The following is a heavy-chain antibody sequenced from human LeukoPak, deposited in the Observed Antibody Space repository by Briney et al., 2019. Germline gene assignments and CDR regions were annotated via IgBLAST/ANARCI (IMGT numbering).Heavy chain of an antibody. CDR2: IIPIFGTA. J-gene: IGHJ6*02. D-gene: IGHD3-22*01. CDR3: ARTYYYDSSGYYPDYYYGMDV. CDR1: GGTFSSYA. Sequence: GASVKVSCKASGGTFSSYAISWVRQAPGQGLEWMGGIIPIFGTANYAQKFQGRVTITADESTSTAYMELSSLRSEDTAVYYCARTYYYDSSGYYPDYYYGMDVWGQGTTVTVSS. V-gene: IGHV1-69*13.